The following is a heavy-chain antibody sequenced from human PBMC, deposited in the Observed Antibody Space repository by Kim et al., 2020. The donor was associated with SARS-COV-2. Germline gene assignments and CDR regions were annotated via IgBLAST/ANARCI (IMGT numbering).Heavy chain of an antibody. CDR2: IIPIFGTE. V-gene: IGHV1-69*13. J-gene: IGHJ6*02. CDR3: ASSLSMVRGVIISALGYYGMDV. Sequence: SVKVSCKASGGTFSSYAISWVRQAPGQGLEWMGGIIPIFGTENYAQKFQGRVTITADESTSTAYMELSSLRSEDTAVYYCASSLSMVRGVIISALGYYGMDVWGQGTTVTVSS. D-gene: IGHD3-10*01. CDR1: GGTFSSYA.